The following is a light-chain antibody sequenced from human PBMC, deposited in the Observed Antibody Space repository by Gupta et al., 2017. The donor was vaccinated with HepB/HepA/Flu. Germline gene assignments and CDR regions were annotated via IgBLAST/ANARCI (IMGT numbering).Light chain of an antibody. V-gene: IGKV3-11*01. CDR2: DES. Sequence: EIVLTQSPATLSLSPGERATLSCRASQSVSSYLAWYQQTPGQAPRLLIYDESNSATGIQGRLSGSGSATEFTRPRSGIVADDFEEHDCKHPSIFGGGTKVDIK. CDR3: KHPSI. CDR1: QSVSSY. J-gene: IGKJ3*01.